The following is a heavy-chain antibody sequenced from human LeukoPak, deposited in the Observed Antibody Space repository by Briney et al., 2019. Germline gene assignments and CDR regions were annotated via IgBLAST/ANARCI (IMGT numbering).Heavy chain of an antibody. Sequence: ASVKVSCKASGYTFTSYYMHWVRQAPGQGLEWMGIINPSGGSTSYAQKFQGRVTMTRDTSTSAVYMELSSLRSEDTAVYYCARNHHHVYDSSGYPADYWGQGTLVTVSS. J-gene: IGHJ4*02. CDR3: ARNHHHVYDSSGYPADY. V-gene: IGHV1-46*01. D-gene: IGHD3-22*01. CDR2: INPSGGST. CDR1: GYTFTSYY.